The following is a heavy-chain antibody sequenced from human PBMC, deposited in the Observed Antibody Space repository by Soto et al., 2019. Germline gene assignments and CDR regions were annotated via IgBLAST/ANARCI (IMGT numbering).Heavy chain of an antibody. Sequence: QVQLVQSGAEVKKPASSVKVSCKASGGTFSSYTISWVRQAPGQGLEWMGRIIPILGIANYAQKFQGRVTITADKSTSTAYMELSSLRSEDTAVYYCATTPLDTAMVYYFDYWGQGTLVTVSS. D-gene: IGHD5-18*01. CDR3: ATTPLDTAMVYYFDY. CDR1: GGTFSSYT. J-gene: IGHJ4*02. V-gene: IGHV1-69*02. CDR2: IIPILGIA.